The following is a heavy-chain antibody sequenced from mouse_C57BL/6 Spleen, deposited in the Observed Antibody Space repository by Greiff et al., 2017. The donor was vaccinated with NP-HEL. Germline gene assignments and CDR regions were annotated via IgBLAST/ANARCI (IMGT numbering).Heavy chain of an antibody. CDR3: ARAVVADYYAMDY. V-gene: IGHV3-6*01. D-gene: IGHD1-1*01. Sequence: VQLKESGPGLVKPSQSLSLTCSVTGYSITSGYYWNWIRQFPGNKLEWMGYISYDGSNNYNPSLKNRISITRDTSKNQFFLKLNSVTTEDTATYYCARAVVADYYAMDYWGQGTSVTVSS. J-gene: IGHJ4*01. CDR2: ISYDGSN. CDR1: GYSITSGYY.